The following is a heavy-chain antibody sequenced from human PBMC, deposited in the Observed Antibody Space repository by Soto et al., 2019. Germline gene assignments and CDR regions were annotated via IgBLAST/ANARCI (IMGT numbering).Heavy chain of an antibody. CDR1: GGSVSSGSYY. D-gene: IGHD1-26*01. Sequence: QVQLQESGPGLVKPSETLSLTCTVSGGSVSSGSYYWSWILQPPGKGLEWIGYIYYSGSTNYNPSLKSRVTISVDTAKTRFSLKLSSVTAADTAVYYWERMAIVGATILRSGGAFDIWGQGTMVTVSS. J-gene: IGHJ3*02. CDR2: IYYSGST. V-gene: IGHV4-61*01. CDR3: ERMAIVGATILRSGGAFDI.